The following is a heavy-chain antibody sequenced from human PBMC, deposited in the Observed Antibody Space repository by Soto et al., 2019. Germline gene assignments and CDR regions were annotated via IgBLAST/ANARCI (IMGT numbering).Heavy chain of an antibody. CDR1: GFTFSNYN. D-gene: IGHD4-17*01. V-gene: IGHV3-21*01. CDR2: ISGTSIST. CDR3: VREFAYGDY. Sequence: EVHLVESWGGLVTPGGSLRLSCEGSGFTFSNYNMNWVRQAPGEGLEWVSSISGTSISTRYADSLQGRFTISRDNAKRSLYLQMNSLTPEDTAIYYCVREFAYGDYWGQGIPVTTSS. J-gene: IGHJ4*02.